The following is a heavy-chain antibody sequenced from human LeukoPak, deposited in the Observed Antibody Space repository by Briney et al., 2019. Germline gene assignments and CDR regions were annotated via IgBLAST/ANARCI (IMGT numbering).Heavy chain of an antibody. V-gene: IGHV4-59*08. CDR3: ASTNYDFWSGYYHYYYYYYMDV. Sequence: SETLSLTCTVSGGSISSYYWSWIRQPPGKGLEWIGYIYYSGSTNYNPSLKSRVTISVDTSKNQFSLKLSSVTAADTAVYYCASTNYDFWSGYYHYYYYYYMDVWGKGTTVTVSS. D-gene: IGHD3-3*01. CDR1: GGSISSYY. CDR2: IYYSGST. J-gene: IGHJ6*03.